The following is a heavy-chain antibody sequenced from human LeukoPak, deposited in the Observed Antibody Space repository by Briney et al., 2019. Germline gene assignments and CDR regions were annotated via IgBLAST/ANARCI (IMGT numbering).Heavy chain of an antibody. Sequence: GASVKVSCKASGYTFTGYYMHWVRQAPGQGLEWMGWINPNSGGTNYAQKFQGRVTMTRDTSISTAYMDLSRLRSDDTAIYYCARSPGDQWLPYYFDCWGQGTLVTVSS. CDR3: ARSPGDQWLPYYFDC. J-gene: IGHJ4*02. D-gene: IGHD6-19*01. CDR1: GYTFTGYY. CDR2: INPNSGGT. V-gene: IGHV1-2*02.